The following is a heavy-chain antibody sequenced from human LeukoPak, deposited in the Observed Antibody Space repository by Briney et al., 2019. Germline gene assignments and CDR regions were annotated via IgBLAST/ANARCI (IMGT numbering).Heavy chain of an antibody. CDR2: IYTSGST. V-gene: IGHV4-61*02. Sequence: SQTLSLTCTVSGGSISSGSYYWSWIRQPAGKGLEWIGRIYTSGSTNYNPSLKSRVTISVDTSKNQFSLKLSSVTAADTAVYYCVREGVYYDSSGYYFDYWGQGTLVTVSS. CDR3: VREGVYYDSSGYYFDY. J-gene: IGHJ4*02. D-gene: IGHD3-22*01. CDR1: GGSISSGSYY.